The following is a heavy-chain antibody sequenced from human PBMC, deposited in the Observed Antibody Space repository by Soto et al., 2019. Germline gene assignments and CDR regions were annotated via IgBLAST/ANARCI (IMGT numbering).Heavy chain of an antibody. Sequence: PSETLSLTCTVSGGSISSYYWSWIRQPPGKGLEWIGYIYYSGSTNYNPSLKSRVTISVDTSKNQFSLKLSSVTAADTAVYDCARDGVSTGYYYYGMDVWGQGTTVTV. CDR2: IYYSGST. V-gene: IGHV4-59*01. CDR3: ARDGVSTGYYYYGMDV. D-gene: IGHD3-3*01. CDR1: GGSISSYY. J-gene: IGHJ6*02.